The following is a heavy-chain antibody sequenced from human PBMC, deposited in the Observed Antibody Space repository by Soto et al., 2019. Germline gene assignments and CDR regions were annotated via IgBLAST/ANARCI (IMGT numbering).Heavy chain of an antibody. D-gene: IGHD2-2*01. J-gene: IGHJ4*02. CDR2: IYWNDDK. CDR1: GFSLSTSGVG. Sequence: QITLKESGPTLVRPTQTLTLTCTFSGFSLSTSGVGVGWIRQPPGKALEWLAVIYWNDDKRYSPSLMSRLTITTDTSRYPVVLTMTNMDNVDTATYYCANGGGDDLGYCGSPRCLSPPGYWGQGTLVTVSS. CDR3: ANGGGDDLGYCGSPRCLSPPGY. V-gene: IGHV2-5*01.